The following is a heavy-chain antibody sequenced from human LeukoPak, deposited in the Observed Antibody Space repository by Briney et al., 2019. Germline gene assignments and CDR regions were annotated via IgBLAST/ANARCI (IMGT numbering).Heavy chain of an antibody. D-gene: IGHD3-22*01. CDR1: GGTFSSYA. J-gene: IGHJ3*02. CDR3: AITNYDSSGYSAFDI. V-gene: IGHV1-69*05. Sequence: ASVKVSCKASGGTFSSYAISWVRQAPGQGLEWMGGIIPIFGTANYAQKFQGRVTMTRNTSISTAYMELSSLRSEDTAVYYCAITNYDSSGYSAFDIWGQGTMVTVSS. CDR2: IIPIFGTA.